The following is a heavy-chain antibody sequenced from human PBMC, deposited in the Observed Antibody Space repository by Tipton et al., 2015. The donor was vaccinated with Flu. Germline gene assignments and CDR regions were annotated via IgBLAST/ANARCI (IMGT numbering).Heavy chain of an antibody. D-gene: IGHD3-16*01. J-gene: IGHJ5*02. CDR2: MNPNSGNT. CDR1: GYTFTSYD. V-gene: IGHV1-8*01. CDR3: ARGGVGRSWYDH. Sequence: QLVQSGAEVMNPGASVKVSCKASGYTFTSYDINWVRQATGQGLEWMGWMNPNSGNTGYAQKFQGRVTMTRNTSISTAYMELSSLRTEATAMYFWARGGVGRSWYDHWGPGTLVPVPS.